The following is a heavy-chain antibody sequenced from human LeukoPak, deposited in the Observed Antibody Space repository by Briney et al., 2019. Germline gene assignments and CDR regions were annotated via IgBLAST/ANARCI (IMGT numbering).Heavy chain of an antibody. CDR1: GYTFTCYY. CDR3: ARGPLARGIAVAGTYYYYYMDV. Sequence: ASVKVSCKASGYTFTCYYMHWVRQAPGQGLEWMGWINPNSGGTNYAQKFQGRVTMTRDTSISTAYMELSRLRSDDTAVYYCARGPLARGIAVAGTYYYYYMDVWGKGTTVTVSS. V-gene: IGHV1-2*02. CDR2: INPNSGGT. D-gene: IGHD6-19*01. J-gene: IGHJ6*03.